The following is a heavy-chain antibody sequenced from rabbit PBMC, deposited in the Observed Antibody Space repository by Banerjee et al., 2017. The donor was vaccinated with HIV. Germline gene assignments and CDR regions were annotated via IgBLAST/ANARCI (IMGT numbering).Heavy chain of an antibody. CDR2: INTSSGST. CDR1: GFSFNNKYV. Sequence: QQQLVVSGGGLAKPGASLTVTGKVSGFSFNNKYVMCWGRQAPGKGMEWIACINTSSGSTVYATWAKCRFTISRTASTTVTLQMTSLTAADTATYFCAKKYASAWGGWLDLWGPGTLVTVS. CDR3: AKKYASAWGGWLDL. D-gene: IGHD4-1*01. J-gene: IGHJ5*01. V-gene: IGHV1S45*01.